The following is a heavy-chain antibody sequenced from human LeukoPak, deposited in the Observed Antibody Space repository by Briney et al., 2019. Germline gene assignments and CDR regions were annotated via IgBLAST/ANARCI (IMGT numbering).Heavy chain of an antibody. CDR3: ANADRYCSSGSCPVPDAFDF. V-gene: IGHV4-59*12. Sequence: SETLSLTCTVSGGSMSNYYWSWIRQPPGKGLEWIGYIYDSGSTYYNPSLKSRVTISVDRSKNQFSLKLSSVTAADTAVYYCANADRYCSSGSCPVPDAFDFWGQGTMVAVSS. CDR1: GGSMSNYY. CDR2: IYDSGST. J-gene: IGHJ3*01. D-gene: IGHD2-15*01.